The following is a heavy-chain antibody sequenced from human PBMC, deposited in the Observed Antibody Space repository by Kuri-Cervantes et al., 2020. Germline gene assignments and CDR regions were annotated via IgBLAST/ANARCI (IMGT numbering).Heavy chain of an antibody. CDR2: ISYDGSNK. CDR1: GFTFSSYA. V-gene: IGHV3-30*07. CDR3: ARDYPKRGGTTGTTAAMIY. D-gene: IGHD1-1*01. J-gene: IGHJ4*02. Sequence: GGSLRLSCAASGFTFSSYAMHWVRQAPGKGLEWVAVISYDGSNKYYADSVKGRFTISRDNSKNTLYLQMISLRAEDTAVYYCARDYPKRGGTTGTTAAMIYWGQGTLVTVSS.